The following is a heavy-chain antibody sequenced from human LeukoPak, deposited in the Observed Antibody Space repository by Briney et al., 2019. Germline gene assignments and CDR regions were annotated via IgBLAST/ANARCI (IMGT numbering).Heavy chain of an antibody. Sequence: SETLSLTCTVSGYSITSAYYWGWIRQPPGQGLEWIGSFFLKGSTYYNPSLKSRVTISVDTSKTQFSLKLSSVTAADTAVYYCARDSGTTGEVKFDRWGQGTLVTVSS. J-gene: IGHJ5*02. V-gene: IGHV4-38-2*02. CDR3: ARDSGTTGEVKFDR. CDR1: GYSITSAYY. D-gene: IGHD3-10*01. CDR2: FFLKGST.